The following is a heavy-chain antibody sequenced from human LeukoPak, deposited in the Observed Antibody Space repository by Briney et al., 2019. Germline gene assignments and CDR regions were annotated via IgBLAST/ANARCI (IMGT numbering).Heavy chain of an antibody. J-gene: IGHJ6*03. D-gene: IGHD3-22*01. V-gene: IGHV3-30*02. CDR3: AKVLLGCYYDSSGYYNYMDD. Sequence: GGSLRLSCAASGFTFSTYDMHWVRQAPGKGLEWVAFIRCDGSKKYYADSVKGRFTISRDNSKNTLYLQKNSLRAEDRAVYYCAKVLLGCYYDSSGYYNYMDDWGKGTTVTVSS. CDR1: GFTFSTYD. CDR2: IRCDGSKK.